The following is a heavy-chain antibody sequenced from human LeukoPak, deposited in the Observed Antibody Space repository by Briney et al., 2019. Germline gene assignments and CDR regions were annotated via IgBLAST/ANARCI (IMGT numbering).Heavy chain of an antibody. CDR1: GFTFSSYA. J-gene: IGHJ4*02. CDR3: AKDVDYGDYGGAH. D-gene: IGHD4-17*01. Sequence: GGSLRLSCAASGFTFSSYAMSWVRQAPGKGLEWVSAISGSGGSTYYADSVEGRFTISRDDSKNTLYLQMHSLRTEDTAVYYCAKDVDYGDYGGAHWGQGTLVTVSS. V-gene: IGHV3-23*01. CDR2: ISGSGGST.